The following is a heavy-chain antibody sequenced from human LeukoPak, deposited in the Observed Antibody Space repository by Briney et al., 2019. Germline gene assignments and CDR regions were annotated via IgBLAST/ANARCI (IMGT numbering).Heavy chain of an antibody. CDR2: IIPIFGTA. Sequence: GASVKVSCKASGYTFTSYGISWVRQAPGQGLEWMGRIIPIFGTANYAQKFQGRVTITTDESTSTAYMELSSLRSEDTAVYYCARDTYDFWSGYYPYNWFDPWGQGTLVTVSS. CDR3: ARDTYDFWSGYYPYNWFDP. J-gene: IGHJ5*02. D-gene: IGHD3-3*01. CDR1: GYTFTSYG. V-gene: IGHV1-69*05.